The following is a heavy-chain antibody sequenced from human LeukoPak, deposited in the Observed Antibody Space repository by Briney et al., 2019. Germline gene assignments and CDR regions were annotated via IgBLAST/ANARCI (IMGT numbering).Heavy chain of an antibody. CDR3: ARVVVVPAAIGPHYYYYYYMDV. V-gene: IGHV3-48*03. D-gene: IGHD2-2*01. J-gene: IGHJ6*03. Sequence: GGSLRLSCAASGFTFSSYEMNWVRQAPGKGLEWVSYISSSGSTIHYADSVKGRFTISRDNAKNSLYLQMNSLRAEDTAVYYCARVVVVPAAIGPHYYYYYYMDVWGKGTTVTVSS. CDR1: GFTFSSYE. CDR2: ISSSGSTI.